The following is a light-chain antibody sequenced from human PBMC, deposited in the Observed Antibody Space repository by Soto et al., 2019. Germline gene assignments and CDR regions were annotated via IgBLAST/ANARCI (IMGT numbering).Light chain of an antibody. Sequence: AIQLTQSPSSLSASVGDRVTITCRASHGISSALAWYQQKPGKAPKLLIYHASNLESGVPSRFSGSGSGTDFTLTISSLQPEDFATYYCQQFNSYPLTFGPGTKVDIK. CDR3: QQFNSYPLT. CDR1: HGISSA. CDR2: HAS. J-gene: IGKJ3*01. V-gene: IGKV1-13*02.